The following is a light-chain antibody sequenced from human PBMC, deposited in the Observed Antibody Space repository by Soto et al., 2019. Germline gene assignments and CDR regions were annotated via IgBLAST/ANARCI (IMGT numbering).Light chain of an antibody. CDR2: DAS. V-gene: IGKV1-33*01. J-gene: IGKJ1*01. CDR3: QQYSRAPLT. Sequence: DIQMTQSPSSLSASVGDRVTISFQASQGISNYLNCYQQKPGKAPNLLIYDASNSQTGVPSRFSASGSGTDFTLTISRLEPEDFAVYYCQQYSRAPLTFGQGTKVDIK. CDR1: QGISNY.